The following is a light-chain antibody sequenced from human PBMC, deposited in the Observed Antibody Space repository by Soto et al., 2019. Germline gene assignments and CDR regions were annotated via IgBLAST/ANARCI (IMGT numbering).Light chain of an antibody. Sequence: QSALTQPPSASGSPGQSVTISCTGTSSDVGGYNYVSWYQQHPGKAPKLMISEVNKRPSGVPDRFSGSKSGNTASLTVSGLQAEDEADYYCSSYAGSDNWVFGGGTKLTVL. CDR3: SSYAGSDNWV. CDR1: SSDVGGYNY. V-gene: IGLV2-8*01. J-gene: IGLJ3*02. CDR2: EVN.